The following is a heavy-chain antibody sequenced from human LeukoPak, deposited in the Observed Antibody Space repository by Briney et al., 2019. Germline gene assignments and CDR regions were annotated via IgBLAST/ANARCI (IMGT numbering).Heavy chain of an antibody. J-gene: IGHJ4*02. CDR1: GFTFSSYG. CDR2: ISYDGSNK. Sequence: GGSLRLSCAASGFTFSSYGMHWVRQAPGKGLEWVAVISYDGSNKYYADSVKGRFTISRDNSKNTLYLQMNSLRAEDTAVYHCAKDPAYCGGDCYSSIFDYWGQGTLVTVSS. CDR3: AKDPAYCGGDCYSSIFDY. V-gene: IGHV3-30*18. D-gene: IGHD2-21*02.